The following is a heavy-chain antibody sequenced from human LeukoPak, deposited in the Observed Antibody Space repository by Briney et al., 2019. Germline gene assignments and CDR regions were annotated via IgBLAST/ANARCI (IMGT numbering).Heavy chain of an antibody. J-gene: IGHJ4*02. CDR3: ARVIGLVDYFDY. D-gene: IGHD2/OR15-2a*01. Sequence: GGSRRLSLAAPGFTFISLAMHGFGQAPGKGLGGWAVISYDGSNKYYADSVKGRFTISRDNSKNTLYLQMNSLRAEDTAVYYCARVIGLVDYFDYWGQGTLVTVSS. CDR1: GFTFISLA. CDR2: ISYDGSNK. V-gene: IGHV3-30-3*01.